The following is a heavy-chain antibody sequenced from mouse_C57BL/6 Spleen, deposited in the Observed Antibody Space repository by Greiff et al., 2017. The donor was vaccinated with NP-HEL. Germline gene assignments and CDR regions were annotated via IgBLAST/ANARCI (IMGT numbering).Heavy chain of an antibody. CDR1: GYTFTSYW. Sequence: VQLQQPGAEVVKPGASVKLSCKASGYTFTSYWMQWVKQRPGQGLEWIGEIDPSDSYTNYNQKFKGKATLTVDTSSSTAYLQLSSLTSEDSAVYYCAKGSDVWDTGTTVTVSS. V-gene: IGHV1-50*01. CDR2: IDPSDSYT. CDR3: AKGSDV. J-gene: IGHJ1*03.